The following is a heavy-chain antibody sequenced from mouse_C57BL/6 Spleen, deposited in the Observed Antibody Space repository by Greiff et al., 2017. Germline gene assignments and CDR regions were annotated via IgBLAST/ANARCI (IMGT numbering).Heavy chain of an antibody. CDR2: ISDGGSYT. CDR3: ARDGSYWYFDV. J-gene: IGHJ1*03. Sequence: EVQGVESGGGLVKPGGSLKLSCAASGFTFSSYAMSWVRQTPEQRLEWVATISDGGSYTYYPDNVKGRFTISRDNAKNNLYLQMSHLKSEDTAMYYCARDGSYWYFDVWGTGTTVTGSS. D-gene: IGHD2-2*01. CDR1: GFTFSSYA. V-gene: IGHV5-4*01.